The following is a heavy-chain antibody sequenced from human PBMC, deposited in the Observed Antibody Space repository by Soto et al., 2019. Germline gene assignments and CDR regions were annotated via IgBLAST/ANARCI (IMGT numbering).Heavy chain of an antibody. CDR3: ARTLLHYGYYYYDMEV. CDR1: GFTISIYA. V-gene: IGHV3-23*01. D-gene: IGHD3-16*01. J-gene: IGHJ6*02. Sequence: GGSLSLSCPAAGFTISIYAVSWVPQAPGNWLERVSSMSGRGCSTYYADAVKGWFTISRDNSKNTLYRQMSILRVEETAVFFCARTLLHYGYYYYDMEVWGQRNKVTVSS. CDR2: MSGRGCST.